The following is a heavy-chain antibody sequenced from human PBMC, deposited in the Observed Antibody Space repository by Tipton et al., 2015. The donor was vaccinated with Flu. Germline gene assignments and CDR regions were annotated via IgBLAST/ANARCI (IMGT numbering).Heavy chain of an antibody. D-gene: IGHD6-19*01. J-gene: IGHJ4*02. CDR3: ASDPLPTRSDWYGFDS. CDR1: GDSIGSGSYF. Sequence: PGLVKPSETLSLTCSVSGDSIGSGSYFWSWIRQPAGKGLEWIGRIYTTGTTNYNPSLKSRVTISIDTSKNQFSLKLSSVTASDAAVYFCASDPLPTRSDWYGFDSWGQGILVTVSS. V-gene: IGHV4-61*02. CDR2: IYTTGTT.